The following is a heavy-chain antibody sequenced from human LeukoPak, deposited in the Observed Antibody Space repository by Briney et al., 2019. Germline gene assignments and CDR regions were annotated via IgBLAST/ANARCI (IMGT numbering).Heavy chain of an antibody. D-gene: IGHD2-2*01. CDR1: GSISDYY. CDR3: ARQKCTSTSCLTKNAFDI. V-gene: IGHV4-4*09. J-gene: IGHJ3*02. CDR2: IYTSGST. Sequence: PSETLSLTCTVSGSISDYYWSWIRQPPGKGLEWIGYIYTSGSTNYNPSLESRVTISVDTSKNQFSLDLSSVTAADTAVFYCARQKCTSTSCLTKNAFDIWGQGTMVTVSS.